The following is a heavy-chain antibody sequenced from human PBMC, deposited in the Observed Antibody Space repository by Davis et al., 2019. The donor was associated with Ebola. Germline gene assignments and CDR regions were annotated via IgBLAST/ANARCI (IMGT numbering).Heavy chain of an antibody. J-gene: IGHJ4*02. CDR3: AKDMGAAAGVFDY. V-gene: IGHV3-64*04. CDR1: GFTFSSYA. Sequence: GESLKISCSASGFTFSSYAMHWVRQAPGKGLEYVSAISSNGGSTYYADSVKGRFTISRDNAKNSLYLQMNSLRAEDTALYYCAKDMGAAAGVFDYWGQGTLVTVSS. CDR2: ISSNGGST. D-gene: IGHD6-13*01.